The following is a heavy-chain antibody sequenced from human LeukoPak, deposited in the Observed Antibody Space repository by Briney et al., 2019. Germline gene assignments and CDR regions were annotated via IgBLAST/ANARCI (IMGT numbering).Heavy chain of an antibody. D-gene: IGHD5-12*01. J-gene: IGHJ4*02. Sequence: GRSLRLSCAASGFTFSSYGMHWVRQAPGKGLEWVAVISYDGSNKYYADSVKGRFTISRDNSKNTLYLQMNSLRAEDTAVYYCAKGPGVARVFWGQGTLVTVSS. CDR3: AKGPGVARVF. CDR2: ISYDGSNK. V-gene: IGHV3-30*18. CDR1: GFTFSSYG.